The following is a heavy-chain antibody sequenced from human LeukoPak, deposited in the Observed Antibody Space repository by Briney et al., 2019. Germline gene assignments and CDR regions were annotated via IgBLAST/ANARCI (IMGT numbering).Heavy chain of an antibody. CDR1: GYTFTGYY. V-gene: IGHV1-2*06. CDR3: ARIGYYGSAPDY. J-gene: IGHJ4*02. D-gene: IGHD3-10*01. CDR2: INPNSGGT. Sequence: GASVKVSCKASGYTFTGYYMHWVRQAPGQGLEWMGRINPNSGGTNYAQKFQGRVTMTRDTSISTAYMELSGLRSDDTAVYYCARIGYYGSAPDYWGQGTLVTVSS.